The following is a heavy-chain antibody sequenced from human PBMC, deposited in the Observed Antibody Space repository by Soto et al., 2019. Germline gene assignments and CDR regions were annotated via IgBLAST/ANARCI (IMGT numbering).Heavy chain of an antibody. CDR3: ARDPGYSMFDFDY. J-gene: IGHJ4*02. V-gene: IGHV3-33*01. CDR2: IWYDGSKE. CDR1: GFTFSSHA. D-gene: IGHD3-10*02. Sequence: QVQLVESGGGVVQPGRSLRLSCAASGFTFSSHAMHWVRQAPGKGLEWVAVIWYDGSKEYYGDSVKGRCTISRDDSKNTLHLQMNSLRDEGTAVYYCARDPGYSMFDFDYWGQGTLVTVSS.